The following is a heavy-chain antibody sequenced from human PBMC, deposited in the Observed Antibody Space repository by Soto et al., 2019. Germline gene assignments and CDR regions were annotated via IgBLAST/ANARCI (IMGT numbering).Heavy chain of an antibody. J-gene: IGHJ6*02. CDR3: ASPLWERGEYYYYVVDV. CDR1: GGSISSSNYY. CDR2: IYYSGST. D-gene: IGHD1-26*01. V-gene: IGHV4-39*01. Sequence: PSETLSLTCTASGGSISSSNYYWGWIRQPPGKGLEWIGSIYYSGSTYYNPSLKSRVTISIDTSKNQFSLKLSSVTAADTAVYYCASPLWERGEYYYYVVDVWGQGTTVTVSS.